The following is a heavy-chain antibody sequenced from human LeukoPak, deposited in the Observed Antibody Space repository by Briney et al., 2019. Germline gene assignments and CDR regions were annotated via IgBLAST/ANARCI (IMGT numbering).Heavy chain of an antibody. V-gene: IGHV4-59*01. CDR2: IYYTRTT. D-gene: IGHD3-22*01. Sequence: SETLSLTCTVSGDSISSSYWSWIRQPPGKTLEWIGYIYYTRTTNYNPSLKSRVTMSIDTSKNQFSLNLNSVTAADTAVYYCARGFYDSSGYSNCFDPWGQGTLVTVSS. CDR1: GDSISSSY. CDR3: ARGFYDSSGYSNCFDP. J-gene: IGHJ5*02.